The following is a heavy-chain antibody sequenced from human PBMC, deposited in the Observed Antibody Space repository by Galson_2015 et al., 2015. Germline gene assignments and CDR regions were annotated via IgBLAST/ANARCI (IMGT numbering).Heavy chain of an antibody. J-gene: IGHJ4*02. CDR1: GFTFSSYA. D-gene: IGHD5-12*01. CDR2: ISYDGSNK. CDR3: ARRGYSGYEPVDY. Sequence: SLRLSCAASGFTFSSYAMHWVRQAPGKGLEWVAVISYDGSNKYYADSVKGRFTISRDNSKNTLYLQMNSMRAEDTAVYYCARRGYSGYEPVDYWGQGTLVTVSS. V-gene: IGHV3-30*01.